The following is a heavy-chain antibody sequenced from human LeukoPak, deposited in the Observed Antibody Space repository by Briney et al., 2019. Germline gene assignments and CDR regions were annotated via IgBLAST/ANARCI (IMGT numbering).Heavy chain of an antibody. D-gene: IGHD3-10*01. J-gene: IGHJ5*02. Sequence: SETLSLTCTVSGSSISSSSYYWSWIRQPPGKGLEWIGEINHSGSTNYNPSLKSRVTISVDTSKNQFSLKLSSVTAADTAVYYCARHLSMVRGVILRFDPWGQGTLVTVSS. V-gene: IGHV4-39*01. CDR2: INHSGST. CDR1: GSSISSSSYY. CDR3: ARHLSMVRGVILRFDP.